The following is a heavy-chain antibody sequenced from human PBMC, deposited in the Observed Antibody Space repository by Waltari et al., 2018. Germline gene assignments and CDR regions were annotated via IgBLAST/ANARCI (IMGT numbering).Heavy chain of an antibody. D-gene: IGHD5-18*01. CDR1: SFRFSSYS. V-gene: IGHV3-48*02. CDR2: ISSSSTI. J-gene: IGHJ4*02. Sequence: EVQLVESGGGLVQPGGSLRLPGAASSFRFSSYSMNWVRQAPGKGLGWVSYISSSSTIYYADSVKGRFTISRDNAKNSLYLQMNSLRDEDTAVYYCASGYTYGFDYWGQGTLVTVSS. CDR3: ASGYTYGFDY.